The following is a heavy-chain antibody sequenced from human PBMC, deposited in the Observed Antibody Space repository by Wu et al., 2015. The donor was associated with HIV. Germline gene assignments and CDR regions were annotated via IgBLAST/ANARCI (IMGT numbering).Heavy chain of an antibody. CDR3: AVLYDVQGDKAILDH. V-gene: IGHV1-8*01. Sequence: QVHLVQSGPEAKRPGASVKVSCKASYILTWYPIAWVRQASGQGLEWMGWMNPNSGNTGYRQRFQGRVTMTRDNSITTAYMELRGLRSEDTAIYYCAVLYDVQGDKAILDHWGQGTVVTVSS. D-gene: IGHD3-16*01. CDR1: YILTWYP. CDR2: MNPNSGNT. J-gene: IGHJ4*02.